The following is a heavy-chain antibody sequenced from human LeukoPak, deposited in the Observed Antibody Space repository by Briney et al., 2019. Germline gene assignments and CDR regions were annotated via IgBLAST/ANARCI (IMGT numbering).Heavy chain of an antibody. Sequence: PSETLSLTCSVSGGSISSYYWSWIRQPPGKGLEWIGYIYYSGRTNYNPSLKSRVTISVDTSKNQFSLKLSSVTAADTAVYYCAREPVTVVTPRVTFQETPINPDYWGQGTLVTVSS. V-gene: IGHV4-59*01. D-gene: IGHD4-23*01. CDR3: AREPVTVVTPRVTFQETPINPDY. CDR1: GGSISSYY. CDR2: IYYSGRT. J-gene: IGHJ4*02.